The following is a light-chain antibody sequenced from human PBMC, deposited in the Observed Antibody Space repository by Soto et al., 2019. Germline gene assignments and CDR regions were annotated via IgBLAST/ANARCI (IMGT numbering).Light chain of an antibody. V-gene: IGKV3-20*01. CDR3: QQYGRPWT. J-gene: IGKJ1*01. CDR2: GAS. CDR1: QSVYSSL. Sequence: EIVLTQSPGTLSLSPGERATLSCRASQSVYSSLLAWYQHKPGQTPRLLIYGASSRATGIPDRFSGSGSGTDFTLTISRLEPEDFAVYYCQQYGRPWTFGRGTKVEVK.